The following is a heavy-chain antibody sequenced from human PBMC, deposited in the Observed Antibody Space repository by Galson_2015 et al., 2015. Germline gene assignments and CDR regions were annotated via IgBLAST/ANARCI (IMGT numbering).Heavy chain of an antibody. D-gene: IGHD1-26*01. J-gene: IGHJ4*02. Sequence: SAKDSCKASEDAFTGYLVQWERQAPGQGLEWMGRFNPNTGNSDYAQKFLGRVTMTTDTSVNTAYMELNSLRSADTAVYFCARDSWEQYFDSWGQGTMVTVSS. CDR1: EDAFTGYL. CDR2: FNPNTGNS. V-gene: IGHV1-2*06. CDR3: ARDSWEQYFDS.